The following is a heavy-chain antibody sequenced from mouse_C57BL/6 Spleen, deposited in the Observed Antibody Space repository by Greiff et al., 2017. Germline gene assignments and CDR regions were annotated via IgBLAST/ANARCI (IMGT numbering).Heavy chain of an antibody. Sequence: QVQLQQPGAELVKPGASVKLSCKASGYNFTSHWMHWVKQRPGQGLEWIGMIHPNSGSSNYNEKVKSKTTLTVDKSSSTAYMQLISLTSEDTAVYYCASREYSGSLDYWGQGTTLTVST. J-gene: IGHJ2*01. V-gene: IGHV1-64*01. CDR2: IHPNSGSS. D-gene: IGHD1-1*01. CDR1: GYNFTSHW. CDR3: ASREYSGSLDY.